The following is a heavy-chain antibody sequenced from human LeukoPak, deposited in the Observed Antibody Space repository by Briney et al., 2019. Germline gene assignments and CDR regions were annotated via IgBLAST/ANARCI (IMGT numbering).Heavy chain of an antibody. V-gene: IGHV4-34*01. J-gene: IGHJ4*02. CDR3: ASTERCSTTCPLDY. CDR2: INHSGST. CDR1: GGSFRGYY. D-gene: IGHD2-2*01. Sequence: SETLSLTCAVSGGSFRGYYWSWIRQPPGKGLEWIGEINHSGSTNYNPSLKSRVTISLDTSMKKFYLKLNSVTAADTAVYYCASTERCSTTCPLDYWGQGTLVTVSS.